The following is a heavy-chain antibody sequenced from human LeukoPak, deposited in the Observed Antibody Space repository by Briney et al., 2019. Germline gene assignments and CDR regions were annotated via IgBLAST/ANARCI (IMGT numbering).Heavy chain of an antibody. D-gene: IGHD3-10*01. CDR2: IYYSGST. Sequence: PSETLSLTCTVSGGSVSSGSYYWSWIRQPPGKGLEWIGYIYYSGSTNYNPSLKSRVTISVDTSKNQLSLKLSSVTAADTAVYYCARDLGPAYFDYWGQGTLVTVSS. CDR3: ARDLGPAYFDY. V-gene: IGHV4-61*01. CDR1: GGSVSSGSYY. J-gene: IGHJ4*02.